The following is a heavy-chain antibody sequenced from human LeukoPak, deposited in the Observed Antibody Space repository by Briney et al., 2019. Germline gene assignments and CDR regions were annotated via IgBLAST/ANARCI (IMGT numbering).Heavy chain of an antibody. V-gene: IGHV3-9*01. CDR3: AKGSVLYEGPSLDY. J-gene: IGHJ4*02. D-gene: IGHD2-21*01. Sequence: PGRSLRLSCAASGFTFDDYAMHWVRQAPGKGLEWVSGISWNSGSIGYADSVKGRFTISRDNAKNSLYLQMNSLRAEDTALYYCAKGSVLYEGPSLDYWGQGTLVTVSS. CDR2: ISWNSGSI. CDR1: GFTFDDYA.